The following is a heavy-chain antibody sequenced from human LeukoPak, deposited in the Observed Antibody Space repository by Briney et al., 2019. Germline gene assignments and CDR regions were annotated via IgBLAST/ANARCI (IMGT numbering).Heavy chain of an antibody. V-gene: IGHV3-30*18. CDR2: ISYDGSNK. D-gene: IGHD4-17*01. Sequence: GRSLRLYCAASGFTFSSYGMHWVRQAPGKGLEWVAVISYDGSNKYYADSVKGRFTISRDNSKNTLYLQMNSLRAEDTAVYYCAKEVLRSGFDYWGQGTLVTVSS. CDR3: AKEVLRSGFDY. CDR1: GFTFSSYG. J-gene: IGHJ4*02.